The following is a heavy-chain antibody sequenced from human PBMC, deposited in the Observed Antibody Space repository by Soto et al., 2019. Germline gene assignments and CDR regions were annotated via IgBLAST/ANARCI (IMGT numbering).Heavy chain of an antibody. Sequence: EVQLVESGGGLVQPGGSLRLSCAASGFPFSSYEMSWVRQAPGKGLEYISYISSSGSSISYADSVKGRFTISRDNAKNSLYLQMNNLRAEDTAVYYCARGVYDSSGDYYPWGQGTLVTVSS. J-gene: IGHJ5*02. D-gene: IGHD3-22*01. V-gene: IGHV3-48*03. CDR2: ISSSGSSI. CDR3: ARGVYDSSGDYYP. CDR1: GFPFSSYE.